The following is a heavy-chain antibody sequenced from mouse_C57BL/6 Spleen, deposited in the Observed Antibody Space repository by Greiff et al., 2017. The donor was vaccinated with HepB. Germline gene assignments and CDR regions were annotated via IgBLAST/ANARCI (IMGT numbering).Heavy chain of an antibody. D-gene: IGHD1-1*01. J-gene: IGHJ3*01. CDR3: ASAGITTVPAY. CDR2: IDPSDSYT. CDR1: GYTFTSYW. V-gene: IGHV1-59*01. Sequence: QVQLQQPGAELVRPGTSVKLSCKASGYTFTSYWMHWVKQRPGQGLEWIGVIDPSDSYTNYNQKFKGKATLTVDTSSSTAYMQLSSLTSEDSAVYDGASAGITTVPAYWGQGTLVTVSA.